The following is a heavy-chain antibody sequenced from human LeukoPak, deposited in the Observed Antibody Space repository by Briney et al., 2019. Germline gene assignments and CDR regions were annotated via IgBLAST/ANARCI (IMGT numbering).Heavy chain of an antibody. CDR1: GGSFSGYY. CDR2: INHSGST. V-gene: IGHV4-34*01. Sequence: SETLSLTCAVYGGSFSGYYWSWIRQPPGKGLEWIGEINHSGSTNYNPSLKSRVTISVDTSKNQFSLKLSSVTAADTAVYYCARLSGYADRYYYYYMDVWGKGTTVTISS. CDR3: ARLSGYADRYYYYYMDV. J-gene: IGHJ6*03. D-gene: IGHD5-12*01.